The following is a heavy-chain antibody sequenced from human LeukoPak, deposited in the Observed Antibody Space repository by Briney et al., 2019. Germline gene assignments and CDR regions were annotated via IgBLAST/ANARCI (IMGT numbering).Heavy chain of an antibody. CDR3: ARDGVAARPDTMNWFDP. V-gene: IGHV3-21*01. D-gene: IGHD6-6*01. CDR1: GFTFSSYS. CDR2: ISSSSSYI. J-gene: IGHJ5*02. Sequence: GGSLRLSCAASGFTFSSYSMNWVRQAPGKGLEWVSSISSSSSYIYYADSVKGRFTISRDNAKNSLYLQMNSLRAEDTAVYYCARDGVAARPDTMNWFDPWGQGTLVTVSS.